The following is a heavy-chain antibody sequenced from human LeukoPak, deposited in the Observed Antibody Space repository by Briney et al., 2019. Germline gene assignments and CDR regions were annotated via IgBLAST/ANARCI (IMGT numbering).Heavy chain of an antibody. V-gene: IGHV4-38-2*02. D-gene: IGHD2-8*02. CDR3: ARTGGDAFDI. CDR2: IYHSGST. Sequence: SSETLSLTCTVSGYSISSGYYWGRIRQPPGKGLEWIGSIYHSGSTYYNPSLKSRVTISVDTSKNQFSLKLSSVTAADTAVYYCARTGGDAFDIWGQGTMVTVSS. J-gene: IGHJ3*02. CDR1: GYSISSGYY.